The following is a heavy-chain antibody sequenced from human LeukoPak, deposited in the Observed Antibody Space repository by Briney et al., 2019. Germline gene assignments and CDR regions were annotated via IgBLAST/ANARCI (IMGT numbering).Heavy chain of an antibody. Sequence: ASVKVSCKASGYTFTSYGISWVRQAPGQGLEWMGWISVYNGNTKYVQKFQGRVTMTTDTSTRTAYMELRSLRSDDTAVYYCARHTGSLYDFWSGYIDYWGQGTLVAVSS. V-gene: IGHV1-18*01. CDR2: ISVYNGNT. CDR3: ARHTGSLYDFWSGYIDY. J-gene: IGHJ4*02. D-gene: IGHD3-3*01. CDR1: GYTFTSYG.